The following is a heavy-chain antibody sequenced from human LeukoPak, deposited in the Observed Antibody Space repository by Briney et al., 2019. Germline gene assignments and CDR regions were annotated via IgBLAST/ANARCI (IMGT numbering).Heavy chain of an antibody. CDR3: AKRGVVIRVILVGFQKEAYYFDS. J-gene: IGHJ4*02. CDR2: MRDSGGRT. CDR1: GITLSNYG. Sequence: PGGSLRLSCAVSGITLSNYGMSWVRQAPGKGLEWVAGMRDSGGRTIYADSVKGRFTISRDNPKNTLYLQMNSLRAENTAVYFCAKRGVVIRVILVGFQKEAYYFDSWGQGALVTVSS. V-gene: IGHV3-23*01. D-gene: IGHD3-22*01.